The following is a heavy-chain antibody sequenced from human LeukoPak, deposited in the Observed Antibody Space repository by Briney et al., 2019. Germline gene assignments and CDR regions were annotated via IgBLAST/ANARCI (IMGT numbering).Heavy chain of an antibody. Sequence: ASVKVSCKTSDFRDYYMNWVRQAPGQGLEWLGWINPKSGDTDYAQKFQGRVTMTRDTSISTAYMELSGLKPVDTAIYFCASGYSGYDLNYWGQGTQVTVSS. CDR1: DFRDYY. D-gene: IGHD5-12*01. V-gene: IGHV1-2*02. CDR3: ASGYSGYDLNY. J-gene: IGHJ4*02. CDR2: INPKSGDT.